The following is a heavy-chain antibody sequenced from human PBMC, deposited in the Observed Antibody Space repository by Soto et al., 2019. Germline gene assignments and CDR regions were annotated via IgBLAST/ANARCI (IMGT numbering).Heavy chain of an antibody. CDR2: IIPIFGTA. Sequence: ASVKASCKASGGTFSSYAISCVRQAPGQGLEWMGGIIPIFGTANYAQKFQGRVTITADESTSTAYMELSSLRSEDTAVYYCARVIVGATADDAFDIWGQGTMVTVSS. D-gene: IGHD1-26*01. CDR3: ARVIVGATADDAFDI. V-gene: IGHV1-69*13. CDR1: GGTFSSYA. J-gene: IGHJ3*02.